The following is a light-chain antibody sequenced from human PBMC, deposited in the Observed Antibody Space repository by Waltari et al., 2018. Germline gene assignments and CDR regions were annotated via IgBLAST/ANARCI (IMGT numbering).Light chain of an antibody. CDR2: EVS. J-gene: IGLJ1*01. Sequence: QSALTQPASVSGSPGQSITISCTGTSSDVGGYNYVSWYQQHPGKAPKLMIYEVSNRPSGFSNRFSGSKSGNTASLTISGLQAEDEADYYCSSYTSSSTFPFGTGTKVTVL. V-gene: IGLV2-14*01. CDR1: SSDVGGYNY. CDR3: SSYTSSSTFP.